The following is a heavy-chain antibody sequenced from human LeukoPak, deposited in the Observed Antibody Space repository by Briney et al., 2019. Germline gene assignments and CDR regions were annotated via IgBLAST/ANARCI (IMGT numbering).Heavy chain of an antibody. D-gene: IGHD3-22*01. Sequence: GASVKVSCKASGYTFITYAINWVRQAPGQGLEWMGWISAYNGNTNYAQKLQGRVTITRNTSISTAYMELSSLRSEDTAVYYCARGLIRRHYYDSSGYMGNDYWGQGTLVTVSS. CDR2: ISAYNGNT. CDR1: GYTFITYA. CDR3: ARGLIRRHYYDSSGYMGNDY. J-gene: IGHJ4*02. V-gene: IGHV1-8*03.